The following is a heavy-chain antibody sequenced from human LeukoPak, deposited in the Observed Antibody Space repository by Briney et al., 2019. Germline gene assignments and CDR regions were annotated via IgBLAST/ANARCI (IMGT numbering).Heavy chain of an antibody. V-gene: IGHV3-30*02. J-gene: IGHJ4*02. CDR3: AKRGESGHEYYFDY. CDR1: GFTFSSYG. CDR2: IWYDGSNK. Sequence: LAGGSLRLSCAASGFTFSSYGMHWVGQAPGNGLEGVAVIWYDGSNKYYADSVKGRFTISRDKSKHTLYLQTSSLRVEDTAVYYCAKRGESGHEYYFDYWGQGTLVTVSS. D-gene: IGHD5-12*01.